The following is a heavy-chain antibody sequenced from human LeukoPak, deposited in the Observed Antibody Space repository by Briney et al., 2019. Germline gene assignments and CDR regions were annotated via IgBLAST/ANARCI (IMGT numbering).Heavy chain of an antibody. Sequence: GSLRLSCAASGFTFSSYGMHWVRQAPGKGLEWVAVISYDGSNKYYADSVKGRFTISRDNSKNTLYLQMNSLRAEDTAVYYCAKAPDSGYGMDVWGQGTTVTVSS. J-gene: IGHJ6*02. CDR3: AKAPDSGYGMDV. CDR2: ISYDGSNK. D-gene: IGHD2-21*02. CDR1: GFTFSSYG. V-gene: IGHV3-30*18.